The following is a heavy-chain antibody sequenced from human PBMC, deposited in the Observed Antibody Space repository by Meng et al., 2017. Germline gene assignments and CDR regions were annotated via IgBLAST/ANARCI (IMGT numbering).Heavy chain of an antibody. J-gene: IGHJ4*02. Sequence: GESLKISCAASGFTFSSYSMNWVRQAPGKGLEWVSSISSSSSYIYYADSVKGRFTISRDNAKNSLYLQMNSLRAEDTAVYYCARDLRRYVAAAGSGGFDYWGQGTLVTVSS. CDR1: GFTFSSYS. D-gene: IGHD6-13*01. CDR3: ARDLRRYVAAAGSGGFDY. CDR2: ISSSSSYI. V-gene: IGHV3-21*01.